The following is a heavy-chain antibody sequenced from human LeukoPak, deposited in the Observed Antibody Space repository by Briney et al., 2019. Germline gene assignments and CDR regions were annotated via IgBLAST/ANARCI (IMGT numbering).Heavy chain of an antibody. J-gene: IGHJ4*02. CDR3: ARVYGDYFDY. CDR2: INPNSGGT. CDR1: GYTFTRYY. Sequence: GTSVKVSCKASGYTFTRYYMHWVRQAPGQGLEWMGWINPNSGGTNYAQKFQGRVTMTRDTSISTAYMELRSLRSDDTAVYYCARVYGDYFDYWGQGTLVTVSS. D-gene: IGHD4-17*01. V-gene: IGHV1-2*02.